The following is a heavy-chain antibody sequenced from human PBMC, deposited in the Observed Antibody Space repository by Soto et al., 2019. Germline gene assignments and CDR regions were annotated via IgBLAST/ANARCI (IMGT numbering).Heavy chain of an antibody. CDR1: GGTFSSYA. Sequence: QVQLVQSGAEVKKPGSSVKVSCKASGGTFSSYAISWVRQAPGQGLEWMGGIIPIFGTANYAQKFQGRVTITADESTSTAYMELSSLRSEDTAVYYCARDRVLVPAASYYYGMDVWGQGTTVTVSS. CDR3: ARDRVLVPAASYYYGMDV. J-gene: IGHJ6*02. CDR2: IIPIFGTA. V-gene: IGHV1-69*12. D-gene: IGHD2-2*01.